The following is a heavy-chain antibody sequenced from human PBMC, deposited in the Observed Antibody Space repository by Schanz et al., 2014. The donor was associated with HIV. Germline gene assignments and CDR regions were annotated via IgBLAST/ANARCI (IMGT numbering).Heavy chain of an antibody. CDR2: ISISGETT. CDR1: GFTLSSYS. Sequence: EVQLVESGGGLVQPGGSLRLSCVASGFTLSSYSMNWVRQAPGKGLEWVSGISISGETTYYADSVKGRFTISRDNSKNTLYLQMNSLRVEDTAVYYCANEEVPNDYWGQGTLVTVSS. CDR3: ANEEVPNDY. V-gene: IGHV3-23*04. J-gene: IGHJ4*02.